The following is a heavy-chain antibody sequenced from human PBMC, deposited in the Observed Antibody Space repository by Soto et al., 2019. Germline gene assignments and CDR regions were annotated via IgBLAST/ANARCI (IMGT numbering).Heavy chain of an antibody. D-gene: IGHD1-26*01. J-gene: IGHJ4*02. CDR3: ARGVGSSPPRY. CDR2: IYASGSP. CDR1: GGSISVYY. Sequence: ASETLSLTCTISGGSISVYYWSWVRQPPGHELEWIGYIYASGSPYYNPSLRSRVTISADTSTNQISLKLTSPTAADTAVYYCARGVGSSPPRYWGRGTLVTVSS. V-gene: IGHV4-59*01.